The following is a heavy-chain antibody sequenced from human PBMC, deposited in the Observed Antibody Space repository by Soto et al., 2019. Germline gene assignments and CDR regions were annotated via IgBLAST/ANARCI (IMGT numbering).Heavy chain of an antibody. J-gene: IGHJ6*02. V-gene: IGHV3-33*01. Sequence: PGGSLRLSCAASGFTFSSYDMHWVRQAPGKGLEWVSVIWNDGSNKYDDDSMNRRFTTSRDNTKNTQYQQMNRLRAEDTGVYYCAGGSAGFVGGYYYGMDVWGQGTTVTVSS. CDR2: IWNDGSNK. CDR3: AGGSAGFVGGYYYGMDV. D-gene: IGHD2-15*01. CDR1: GFTFSSYD.